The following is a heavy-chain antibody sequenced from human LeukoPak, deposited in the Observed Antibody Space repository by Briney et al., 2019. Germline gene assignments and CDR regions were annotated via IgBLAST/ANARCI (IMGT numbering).Heavy chain of an antibody. D-gene: IGHD3-22*01. J-gene: IGHJ5*02. V-gene: IGHV1-2*02. CDR2: INPNSGGT. Sequence: ASVKVSCKASGYTFTGYYMHWVLQAPGQGLEWMGWINPNSGGTNYAQKFQGRVTMTRDTSISTAYMELSRLRSDDTAVYYCARETSDYYDSSGYYLNWFDPWGQGTLVTVSS. CDR1: GYTFTGYY. CDR3: ARETSDYYDSSGYYLNWFDP.